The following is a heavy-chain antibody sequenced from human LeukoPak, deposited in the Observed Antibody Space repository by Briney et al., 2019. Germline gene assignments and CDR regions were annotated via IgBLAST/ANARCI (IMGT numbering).Heavy chain of an antibody. CDR2: IYYSGST. V-gene: IGHV4-59*01. J-gene: IGHJ5*02. D-gene: IGHD1-26*01. CDR1: GVSMRSNY. CDR3: VKDNGRWFDP. Sequence: PLETLSLTCTVSGVSMRSNYWSLIRQPPGKGLEWIGNIYYSGSTNYNPSLKSRVTISIDPSKNQFSLKLSSVTAADTAIYYCVKDNGRWFDPWGQGTLVIVSS.